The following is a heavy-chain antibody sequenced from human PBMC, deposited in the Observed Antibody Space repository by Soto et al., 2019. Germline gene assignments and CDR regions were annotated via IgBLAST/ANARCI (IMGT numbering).Heavy chain of an antibody. J-gene: IGHJ6*02. Sequence: ASETLSLTCAVYGGSFSGYYWSWIRQPPGKGLEWIGEINHSGSTNYNPSLKSRVTISVDTSKNQFSLKLSSVTAADTAVYYCPRGRYYGLDVWGQGTTVTVSS. CDR3: PRGRYYGLDV. CDR1: GGSFSGYY. CDR2: INHSGST. V-gene: IGHV4-34*01.